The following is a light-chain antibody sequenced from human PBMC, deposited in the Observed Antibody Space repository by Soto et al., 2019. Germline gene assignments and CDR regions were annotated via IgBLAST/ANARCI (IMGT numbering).Light chain of an antibody. V-gene: IGKV1-8*01. Sequence: AIRMTQSPSSLSASTGDRVTITCRASRGISSYLAWYQQKPGKAPKLLIYAASTLQSGVPSRFSGSGSGTDFTLTISCLQSEDFATYYCQQYYSYPPTFGQGTNVDI. CDR3: QQYYSYPPT. J-gene: IGKJ1*01. CDR1: RGISSY. CDR2: AAS.